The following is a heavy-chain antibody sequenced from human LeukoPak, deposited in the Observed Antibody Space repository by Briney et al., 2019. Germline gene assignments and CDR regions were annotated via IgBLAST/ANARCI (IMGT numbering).Heavy chain of an antibody. D-gene: IGHD3-10*01. CDR2: INPRNGDT. CDR3: ATGAQYGLWGVPYFYYMHV. Sequence: GASVKVSCKASGYPFTGYYVHWVRQAPGHGLEWMGWINPRNGDTHSAQKFQGRVSITGDTSITAAYMELSSLTSDDTAVYYCATGAQYGLWGVPYFYYMHVWGTGTTVTVSS. J-gene: IGHJ6*03. CDR1: GYPFTGYY. V-gene: IGHV1-2*02.